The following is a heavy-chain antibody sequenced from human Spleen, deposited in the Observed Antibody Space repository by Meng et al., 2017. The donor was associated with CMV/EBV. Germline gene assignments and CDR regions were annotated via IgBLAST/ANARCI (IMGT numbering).Heavy chain of an antibody. J-gene: IGHJ4*02. D-gene: IGHD3-22*01. CDR2: IDPNRGGT. Sequence: QVQLVQSGAEVKRPGASVKGSCKASGYTFTGYYMHWVRQAPGQGLEWMGRIDPNRGGTNYAQNFQGRVTMTRDTSINTAYMELSSLRSDDTAVYYCARDASYYDSSGFYLDYWGQGTLVTVSS. CDR3: ARDASYYDSSGFYLDY. V-gene: IGHV1-2*06. CDR1: GYTFTGYY.